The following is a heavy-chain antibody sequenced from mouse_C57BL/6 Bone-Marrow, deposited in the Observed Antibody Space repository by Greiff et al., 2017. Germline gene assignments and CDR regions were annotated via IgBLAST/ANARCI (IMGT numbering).Heavy chain of an antibody. CDR2: IWSGGST. Sequence: QVHVKQSGPGLVQPSQSLSITCTVSGFSLTSYGVHWVRQSPGKGLEWLGVIWSGGSTDYNAAFISRLSISKDNSKSQVFFKMNSLQADDTAIYYCARRGYYSNYHYAMDYWGQGTSVTVSS. CDR3: ARRGYYSNYHYAMDY. J-gene: IGHJ4*01. CDR1: GFSLTSYG. D-gene: IGHD2-5*01. V-gene: IGHV2-2*01.